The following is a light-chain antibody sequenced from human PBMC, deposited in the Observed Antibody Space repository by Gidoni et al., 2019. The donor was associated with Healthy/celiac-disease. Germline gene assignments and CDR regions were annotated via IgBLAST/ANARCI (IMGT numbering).Light chain of an antibody. J-gene: IGKJ2*01. CDR1: QSLLHSNGYNY. V-gene: IGKV2-28*01. CDR3: MQALQTRYT. Sequence: DIVMTQSPLSLPVTPGEPASISCRSSQSLLHSNGYNYLDLYLQKPGQSPQLLIYLGSNRASGVSDRFSGSGSGTDFTLKISRVEAEDVGVYYCMQALQTRYTFGQGTKLEIK. CDR2: LGS.